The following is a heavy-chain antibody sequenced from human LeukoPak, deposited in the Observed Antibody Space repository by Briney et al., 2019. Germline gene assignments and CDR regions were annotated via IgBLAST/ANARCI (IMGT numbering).Heavy chain of an antibody. D-gene: IGHD2-15*01. V-gene: IGHV4-61*01. J-gene: IGHJ4*02. CDR1: GGSVSSGSYY. CDR3: ARAHCSGGSCYGLRY. Sequence: SETLSLTCTVSGGSVSSGSYYWSWIRQPPGKGPEWIGYIYYSGSTNYNPSLKSRVTISVDTSKNQFSLKLSSVTAADTAVYYCARAHCSGGSCYGLRYWGQGTLVTVSS. CDR2: IYYSGST.